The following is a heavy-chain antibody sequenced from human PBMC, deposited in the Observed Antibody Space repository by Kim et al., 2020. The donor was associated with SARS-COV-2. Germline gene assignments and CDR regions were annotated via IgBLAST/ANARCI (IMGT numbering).Heavy chain of an antibody. CDR2: ISWNNAAI. D-gene: IGHD5-12*01. CDR1: GFNFGDYG. Sequence: GGSLRLSCTASGFNFGDYGMHWVRQAPGKGLQWVSGISWNNAAIAYADSVEGRFTISRDNGRSSVYLQMNSLSAEDTALYYCAKDIGRRLATIDYYGLDV. CDR3: AKDIGRRLATIDYYGLDV. J-gene: IGHJ6*01. V-gene: IGHV3-9*01.